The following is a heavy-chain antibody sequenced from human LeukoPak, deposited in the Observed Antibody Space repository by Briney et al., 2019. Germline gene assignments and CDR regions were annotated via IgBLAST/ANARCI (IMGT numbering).Heavy chain of an antibody. V-gene: IGHV4-61*02. J-gene: IGHJ5*02. CDR1: GGSISSGSYY. D-gene: IGHD1-7*01. CDR3: ARGGRYNWNYSPLGFDP. CDR2: IYTSGST. Sequence: PPETLSLTCTVSGGSISSGSYYWSWIRQPAGKGLEWIGRIYTSGSTNYNPSLKSRVTISVDTSKNQFSLKLSSVTAADTAVYYCARGGRYNWNYSPLGFDPWGQGTLVTVSS.